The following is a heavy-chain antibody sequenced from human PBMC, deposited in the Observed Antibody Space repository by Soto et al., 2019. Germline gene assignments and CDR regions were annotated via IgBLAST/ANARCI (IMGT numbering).Heavy chain of an antibody. J-gene: IGHJ4*02. CDR3: ASLRSGWGIDY. CDR1: GGSISSGGYS. Sequence: QLQLQESGSGLVKPSQTLSLTCAVSGGSISSGGYSWSWIRQPPGKGLEWIGYIYHSGSTYYNPSLKRRVTISVDRSKNQCSLKLSSVTAADTAVYYCASLRSGWGIDYWGQGTLVTVSS. D-gene: IGHD6-19*01. CDR2: IYHSGST. V-gene: IGHV4-30-2*01.